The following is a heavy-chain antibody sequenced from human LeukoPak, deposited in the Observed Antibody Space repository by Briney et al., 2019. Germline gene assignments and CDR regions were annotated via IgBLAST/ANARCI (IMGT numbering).Heavy chain of an antibody. CDR3: ARMMDIAWGMDV. J-gene: IGHJ6*02. CDR2: IYDSGST. D-gene: IGHD2-21*01. V-gene: IGHV4-59*01. CDR1: GNSISSYY. Sequence: PSETLSLTCTVSGNSISSYYWSWIRQPPGQVLEWIGHIYDSGSTKYNPSLKSRVTISVDTSKNQFSLKLTSETAADTAVYYCARMMDIAWGMDVWGQGTTVTVSS.